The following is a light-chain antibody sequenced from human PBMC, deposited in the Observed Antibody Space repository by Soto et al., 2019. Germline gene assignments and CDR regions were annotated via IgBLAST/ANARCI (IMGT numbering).Light chain of an antibody. V-gene: IGLV2-14*03. CDR1: SSDVGGYNY. J-gene: IGLJ2*01. CDR2: DVS. CDR3: SSYTSSSTLVV. Sequence: QSALTQPASVSGSPGQSITISCTGTSSDVGGYNYVSWYQQHPGKAPKLMIYDVSNRPSGVSNRFSASKSGNTASLTISGLQAEDEADYYFSSYTSSSTLVVFGGGTKLTVL.